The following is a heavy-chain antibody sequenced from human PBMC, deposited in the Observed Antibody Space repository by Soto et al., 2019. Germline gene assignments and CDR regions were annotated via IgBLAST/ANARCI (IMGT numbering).Heavy chain of an antibody. J-gene: IGHJ3*02. CDR3: ARVERGTATTVVDAFDI. D-gene: IGHD1-1*01. CDR1: GGFVSSGSYY. CDR2: MSHSGGT. V-gene: IGHV4-61*01. Sequence: SETLSLTCAVYGGFVSSGSYYWSWIRQPPGKGLEWIGEMSHSGGTHFNPSLKGRVTISVDTSKNQFSLKMSSVTAADTALYYCARVERGTATTVVDAFDIWGPGTMVTVSS.